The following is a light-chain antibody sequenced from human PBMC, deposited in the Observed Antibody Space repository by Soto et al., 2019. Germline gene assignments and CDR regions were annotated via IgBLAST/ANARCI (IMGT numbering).Light chain of an antibody. CDR1: QSLADNY. Sequence: EVVLTQSPGTLSLSPGDRAALSCRASQSLADNYLAWYQQKPGLAPRLLMYGASTRLTGIPDRFSGSGSGTDFTLIISRLESEDFAVYYCQQYGSSPRTFGQGTKVEI. CDR2: GAS. V-gene: IGKV3-20*01. CDR3: QQYGSSPRT. J-gene: IGKJ1*01.